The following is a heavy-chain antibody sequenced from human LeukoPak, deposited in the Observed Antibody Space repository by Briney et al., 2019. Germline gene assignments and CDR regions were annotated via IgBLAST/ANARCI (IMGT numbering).Heavy chain of an antibody. V-gene: IGHV1-69*13. Sequence: ASVKVSCKASGGTFSGYAISWVRQAPGQGLEWMGGIIPIFGTANYAQKFQGRVTITADESTSTAYMELSSLRSEDTAVYYCARSPDVVIIRNAFDIWGQGTMVTVSS. CDR2: IIPIFGTA. CDR1: GGTFSGYA. CDR3: ARSPDVVIIRNAFDI. D-gene: IGHD3-3*01. J-gene: IGHJ3*02.